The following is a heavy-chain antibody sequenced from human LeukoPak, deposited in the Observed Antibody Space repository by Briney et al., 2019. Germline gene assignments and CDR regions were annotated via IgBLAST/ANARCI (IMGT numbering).Heavy chain of an antibody. D-gene: IGHD6-6*01. CDR1: GYSFTTYG. J-gene: IGHJ5*02. V-gene: IGHV1-18*01. CDR3: ARDMIAARPNWFDP. CDR2: ISAYNGNT. Sequence: ASVKVSCKASGYSFTTYGISSVRQAPGQGLEWMGWISAYNGNTNYAQKLQGRVTITTDTSTSTAYMELRSLRYDDTAVYYCARDMIAARPNWFDPWGQGTLVTVSS.